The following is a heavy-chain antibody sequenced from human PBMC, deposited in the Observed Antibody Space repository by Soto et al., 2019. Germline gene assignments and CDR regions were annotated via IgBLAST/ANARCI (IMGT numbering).Heavy chain of an antibody. Sequence: SQTLSLTCAISGDRVSGNSAAWNWIRQSPSRGLEWLGRTYYRSKWYNDYAVSVKSRITVTPDTSKNQFSLHLNSVTPEDTAVYSCAREFPYYESRDSYFDYWGQGALVTVS. D-gene: IGHD3-16*01. V-gene: IGHV6-1*01. CDR2: TYYRSKWYN. CDR1: GDRVSGNSAA. CDR3: AREFPYYESRDSYFDY. J-gene: IGHJ4*02.